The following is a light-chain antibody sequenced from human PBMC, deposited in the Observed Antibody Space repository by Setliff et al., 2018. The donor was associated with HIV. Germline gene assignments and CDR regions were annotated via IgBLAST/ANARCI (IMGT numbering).Light chain of an antibody. CDR3: SSYTSSRTYV. J-gene: IGLJ1*01. CDR2: EVS. V-gene: IGLV2-14*01. CDR1: SSDVGGYNY. Sequence: QSALTQPAFVSGSPGQSITISCTGTSSDVGGYNYVSWYQQHPGKAPKLTIYEVSYRPSGVSNRFSGSKSGNTASLTISGLQAEDEADYYCSSYTSSRTYVFGTGTKVTVL.